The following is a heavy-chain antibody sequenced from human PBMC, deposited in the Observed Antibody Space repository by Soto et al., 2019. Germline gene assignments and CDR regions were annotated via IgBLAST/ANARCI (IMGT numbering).Heavy chain of an antibody. D-gene: IGHD3-10*01. CDR1: GYSFTHYW. J-gene: IGHJ6*02. CDR3: VSGSFSDYFYYMDV. Sequence: PGESLKISCKASGYSFTHYWIAWVRQMPGKGLEWMAIIYPGDSDTRYSPYFQGQVSISADKSINTAYLQWSSLKASDTAMYYCVSGSFSDYFYYMDVWGQGTTVTVSS. CDR2: IYPGDSDT. V-gene: IGHV5-51*01.